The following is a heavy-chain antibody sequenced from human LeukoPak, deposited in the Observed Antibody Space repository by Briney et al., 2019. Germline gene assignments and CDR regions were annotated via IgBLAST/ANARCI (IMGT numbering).Heavy chain of an antibody. J-gene: IGHJ4*02. CDR2: IYYSGST. CDR3: ARIRYSGSYGTV. V-gene: IGHV4-39*07. D-gene: IGHD1-26*01. CDR1: GGSISSSSYY. Sequence: SETLSLTCTVSGGSISSSSYYWGWIRQPPGKGLEWIGSIYYSGSTYYNPSLKSRATISVDTSQNQFSLKLSSVTAADTAVYYCARIRYSGSYGTVWGQGTLVTVSS.